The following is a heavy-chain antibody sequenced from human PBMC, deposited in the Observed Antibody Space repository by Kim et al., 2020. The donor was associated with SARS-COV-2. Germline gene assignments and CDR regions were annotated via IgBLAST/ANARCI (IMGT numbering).Heavy chain of an antibody. J-gene: IGHJ3*02. V-gene: IGHV3-43*01. Sequence: SVKGRFTISRDNSKNSLYLKMNSLRTEDTALYYCAKEDFGSGFPSVAFDIWGQGTMVTVSS. D-gene: IGHD6-19*01. CDR3: AKEDFGSGFPSVAFDI.